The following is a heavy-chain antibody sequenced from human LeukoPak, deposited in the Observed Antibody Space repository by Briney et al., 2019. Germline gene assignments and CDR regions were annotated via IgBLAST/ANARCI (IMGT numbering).Heavy chain of an antibody. CDR3: ARTPRSNWFDP. Sequence: PSETLSLTCTVSGGSISSYYWSWIRQPPGKGLEWIGYIYYSGSTNYNPSLESRVTISVDTSKNQFSLKLSSVTAADTAVYYCARTPRSNWFDPWGQGTLVTVSS. V-gene: IGHV4-59*01. CDR2: IYYSGST. J-gene: IGHJ5*02. CDR1: GGSISSYY.